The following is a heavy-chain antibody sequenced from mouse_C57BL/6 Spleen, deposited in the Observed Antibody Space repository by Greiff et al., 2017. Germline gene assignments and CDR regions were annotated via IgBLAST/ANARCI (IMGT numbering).Heavy chain of an antibody. CDR1: GYTFTSYW. J-gene: IGHJ4*01. Sequence: QVQLKQPGTELVKPGASVKLSCKASGYTFTSYWMHWVKQRPGQGLEWIGNINPSNGGTNYNEKFKSKATLTVDKSSSTAYMQLSSLASEDSAVYYCARGPWVGAMECWGQGTSVTVSS. D-gene: IGHD1-1*02. CDR3: ARGPWVGAMEC. V-gene: IGHV1-53*01. CDR2: INPSNGGT.